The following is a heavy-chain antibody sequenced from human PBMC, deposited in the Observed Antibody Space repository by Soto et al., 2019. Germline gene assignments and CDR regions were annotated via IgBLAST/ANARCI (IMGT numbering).Heavy chain of an antibody. D-gene: IGHD3-10*01. V-gene: IGHV1-69*12. Sequence: QVQLVQSGAEVKKPGSSVKVSCKASGGTFSSYAISWVRQAPGQGLEWMGGIIPIFGTANYAQKFQGRVTXXAXEXQSTPYMELGSLRSESTAAYYCAREASYGSGNHFDYWGQGPLVTVS. J-gene: IGHJ4*02. CDR1: GGTFSSYA. CDR2: IIPIFGTA. CDR3: AREASYGSGNHFDY.